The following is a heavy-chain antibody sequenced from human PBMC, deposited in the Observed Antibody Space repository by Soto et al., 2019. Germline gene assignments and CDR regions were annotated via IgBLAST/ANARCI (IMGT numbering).Heavy chain of an antibody. V-gene: IGHV3-30-3*01. Sequence: QVQLVESGGGVVQPGRSLRLSCAASGFTFSSFVMHWVRQAPGKGLEWVAFIAYDGSNKHYADSVKGRFTISRDNSNNTLYLQMNSLRFENTAVYYCASPQGAHLNYFYGMDVWGQGTTVTVSS. J-gene: IGHJ6*02. CDR3: ASPQGAHLNYFYGMDV. CDR2: IAYDGSNK. CDR1: GFTFSSFV.